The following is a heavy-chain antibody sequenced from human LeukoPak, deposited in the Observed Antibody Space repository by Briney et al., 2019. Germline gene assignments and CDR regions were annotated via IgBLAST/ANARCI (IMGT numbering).Heavy chain of an antibody. CDR1: GFTFSSYA. CDR3: AKVSVGYCSSTSCFGGLI. D-gene: IGHD2-2*01. CDR2: ISGSGGTT. Sequence: PGGSLRLSCAASGFTFSSYAMSWVRQAPGKGLEWVSAISGSGGTTYYADSVKGRFTISRDKSENTLYLQMNSLKAEDTAVYYCAKVSVGYCSSTSCFGGLIWGQGTTVTVSS. J-gene: IGHJ3*02. V-gene: IGHV3-23*01.